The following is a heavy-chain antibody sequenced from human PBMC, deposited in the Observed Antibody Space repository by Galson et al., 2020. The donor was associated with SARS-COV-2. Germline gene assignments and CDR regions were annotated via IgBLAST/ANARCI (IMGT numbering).Heavy chain of an antibody. CDR3: ARGGYGSGSYYGYFYYAMDV. Sequence: SVKVSCKASGGTFSNYAISWVRQAPGQGLEWMGGIIPIFGTANYAQKFQGRVTITADESTSTAYMELSSLRSEDTAVYYCARGGYGSGSYYGYFYYAMDVWGQGTTVTVSS. D-gene: IGHD3-10*01. V-gene: IGHV1-69*13. CDR1: GGTFSNYA. CDR2: IIPIFGTA. J-gene: IGHJ6*02.